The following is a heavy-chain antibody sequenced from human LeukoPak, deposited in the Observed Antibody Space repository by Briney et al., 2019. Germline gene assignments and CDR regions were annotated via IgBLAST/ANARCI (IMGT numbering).Heavy chain of an antibody. Sequence: GGSLRLSCAASGFTFSSYWMSWVRQAPGKGLEWVANIKQDGSEKYYVDSVKGRFTISRDNAKNSLYLQMNSLRAEDTAVYYCARNREASTSRNWFDPWGQGTLVTVSS. V-gene: IGHV3-7*01. D-gene: IGHD2-2*01. CDR2: IKQDGSEK. CDR3: ARNREASTSRNWFDP. J-gene: IGHJ5*02. CDR1: GFTFSSYW.